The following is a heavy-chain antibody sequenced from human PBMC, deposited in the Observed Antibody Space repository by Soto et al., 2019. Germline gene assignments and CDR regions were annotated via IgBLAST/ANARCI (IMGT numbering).Heavy chain of an antibody. J-gene: IGHJ5*02. Sequence: SETLSLTCTVCGDSIRDGGYYWAWIRQRPGKGLEWMGYIYFTGKTNYNPSLENRLTMSVDMSRRQLYLRLTSVTAADTAVYFCAKDPSPQPIPAVTPGWFDPWGQGISVTVSS. V-gene: IGHV4-31*03. D-gene: IGHD4-4*01. CDR1: GDSIRDGGYY. CDR2: IYFTGKT. CDR3: AKDPSPQPIPAVTPGWFDP.